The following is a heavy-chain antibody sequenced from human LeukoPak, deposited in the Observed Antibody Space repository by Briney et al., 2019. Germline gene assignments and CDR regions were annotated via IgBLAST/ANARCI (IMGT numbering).Heavy chain of an antibody. D-gene: IGHD6-19*01. Sequence: SETLSLTCTVSGGSISNYYWSWIRQPPGKGLEWIGYIYYRGSTNYNPSLKSRVTISVDTSENQFSLKLSSVTAADTAVYYCARYYSSGWTYYFDYWGQGTLVTVSS. J-gene: IGHJ4*02. V-gene: IGHV4-59*08. CDR3: ARYYSSGWTYYFDY. CDR2: IYYRGST. CDR1: GGSISNYY.